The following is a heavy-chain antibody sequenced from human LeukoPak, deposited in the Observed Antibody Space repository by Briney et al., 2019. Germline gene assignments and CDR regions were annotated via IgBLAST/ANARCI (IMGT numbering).Heavy chain of an antibody. CDR2: ISYDGSNK. Sequence: GSLRLSCAASGFTFSSYGMHWVRQAPGKGLEWVAVISYDGSNKYYADSVKGRFTISRDNSKNTLYLQMNSLRAEDTAVYYCAQIQFGESDFDYWGQGTLVTVSS. J-gene: IGHJ4*02. CDR1: GFTFSSYG. D-gene: IGHD3-10*01. CDR3: AQIQFGESDFDY. V-gene: IGHV3-30*03.